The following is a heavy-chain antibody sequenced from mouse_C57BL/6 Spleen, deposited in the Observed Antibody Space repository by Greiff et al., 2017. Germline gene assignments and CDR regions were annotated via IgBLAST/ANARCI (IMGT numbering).Heavy chain of an antibody. CDR2: ISSGGDYI. CDR3: TRDRDYGSSYGGYFDY. V-gene: IGHV5-9-1*02. Sequence: EVKLVESGEGLVKPGGSLKLSCAASGFTFSSYAMSWVRQTPEKRLEWVAYISSGGDYIYYADTVKGRFTISRDNARNTLYLQMSSLKSEDTAMYYCTRDRDYGSSYGGYFDYWGQGTTLTVSS. D-gene: IGHD1-1*01. CDR1: GFTFSSYA. J-gene: IGHJ2*01.